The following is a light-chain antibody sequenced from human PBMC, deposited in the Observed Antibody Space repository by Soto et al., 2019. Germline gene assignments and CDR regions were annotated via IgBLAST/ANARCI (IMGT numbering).Light chain of an antibody. CDR1: SSDVGGYNY. J-gene: IGLJ1*01. CDR2: DVS. V-gene: IGLV2-14*01. CDR3: ISYTSRSTV. Sequence: QSALTQPASVSGSPGQSITISCTGTSSDVGGYNYVSWYQQHPGKAPKLMIYDVSNRPSGVSNRFSGSKSGNTASLTISGLHAENEADYYCISYTSRSTVFGTWTKLTVL.